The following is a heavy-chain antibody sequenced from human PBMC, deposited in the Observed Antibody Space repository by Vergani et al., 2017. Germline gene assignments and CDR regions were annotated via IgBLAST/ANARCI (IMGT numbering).Heavy chain of an antibody. D-gene: IGHD3-16*01. J-gene: IGHJ2*01. Sequence: QMQLQESGPGLVKASEILSLTCTVSGDSIISRSYYWGWIRQPPGKGLAWIGSIYNSGNGDSSSSLKSRVTISADTSKNQFSLRLTSVTAADTAVYYCASGKYYSDSTSHFRGRYFDVWGRGTLVTVPS. CDR3: ASGKYYSDSTSHFRGRYFDV. CDR1: GDSIISRSYY. V-gene: IGHV4-39*01. CDR2: IYNSGNG.